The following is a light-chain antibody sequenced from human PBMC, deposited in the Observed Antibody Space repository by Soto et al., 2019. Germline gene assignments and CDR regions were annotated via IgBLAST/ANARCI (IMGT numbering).Light chain of an antibody. J-gene: IGKJ1*01. CDR3: KQSYSTPR. CDR2: AAS. Sequence: DIQMTQSPSSLSASVGDRVTITCRASQSISSYFNWYQQKPGKAPKLLIYAASSLQSGVPSRFSGSGSGTDFTLTISSLQPEDFATYYCKQSYSTPRFGQGTKVEIK. V-gene: IGKV1-39*01. CDR1: QSISSY.